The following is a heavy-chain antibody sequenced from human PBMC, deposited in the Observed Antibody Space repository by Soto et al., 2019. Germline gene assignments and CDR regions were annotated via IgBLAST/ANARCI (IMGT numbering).Heavy chain of an antibody. Sequence: ETLSLTCAVYGGSFSGYYWSWIRQPPGKGLEWIGEINHSGSTNYNPSLKSRVTISVDTSKNQFSLKLSSVTAADTAVYYCASRRYCSGGSRPTIYGMDVWGQGTTVTVSS. CDR3: ASRRYCSGGSRPTIYGMDV. CDR1: GGSFSGYY. D-gene: IGHD2-15*01. CDR2: INHSGST. J-gene: IGHJ6*02. V-gene: IGHV4-34*01.